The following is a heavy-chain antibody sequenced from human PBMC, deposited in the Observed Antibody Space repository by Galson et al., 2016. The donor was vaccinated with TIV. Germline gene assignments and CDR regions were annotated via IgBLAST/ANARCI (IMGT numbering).Heavy chain of an antibody. V-gene: IGHV3-23*01. D-gene: IGHD3-3*01. CDR3: AKRPIITIFGAGSNYCDS. J-gene: IGHJ4*02. Sequence: SLRLSCAAFGFSFSNYAMSWVRQAPGRGLEWVSGIGGSGGSPNYGDSVKGRFTISRDNSKDILYLQMNSLRAEDTAVYYCAKRPIITIFGAGSNYCDSWGQGTLVTVSS. CDR1: GFSFSNYA. CDR2: IGGSGGSP.